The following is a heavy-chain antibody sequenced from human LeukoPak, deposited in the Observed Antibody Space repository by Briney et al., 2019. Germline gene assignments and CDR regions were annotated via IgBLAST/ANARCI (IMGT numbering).Heavy chain of an antibody. CDR1: GGSISSGDYC. Sequence: SETLSLTCTVSGGSISSGDYCWSWIRQPPGKGLEWIGYIYYSESTYYNPSLKSRVTISVDTSKNQFSLKLSSVTAADTAVYYCARVKSEYRIAAAGPHNWFDPWGQGTLVTVSS. CDR3: ARVKSEYRIAAAGPHNWFDP. V-gene: IGHV4-30-4*01. CDR2: IYYSEST. J-gene: IGHJ5*02. D-gene: IGHD6-13*01.